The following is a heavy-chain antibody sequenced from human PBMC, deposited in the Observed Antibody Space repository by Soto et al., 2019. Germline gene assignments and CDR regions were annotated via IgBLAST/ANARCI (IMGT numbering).Heavy chain of an antibody. Sequence: QVQLGQSGSEVKMPGSSVKVSCKTSGGTFSRHAINWVRQAPGQGLEWMGGIIPLFGTTNYAQKFKGRVTISADESTSTAYRELSSLTSEDAAVYCCARAALNRSSWYFWFDPLGQGTLVTVSS. D-gene: IGHD6-13*01. J-gene: IGHJ5*02. CDR3: ARAALNRSSWYFWFDP. V-gene: IGHV1-69*01. CDR1: GGTFSRHA. CDR2: IIPLFGTT.